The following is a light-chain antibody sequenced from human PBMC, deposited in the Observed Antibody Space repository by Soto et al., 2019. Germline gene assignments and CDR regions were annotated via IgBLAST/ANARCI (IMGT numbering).Light chain of an antibody. Sequence: IVVTQCASPLTLSPGERATLSCSASQSVSSYLAWYQQKPGQAPRLLIYDASNGATGIPARFSGSGSGTDFTLTISRLEPEDFAVYYCHQRKSWPRTFGQGTRLEIK. J-gene: IGKJ5*01. CDR2: DAS. CDR1: QSVSSY. V-gene: IGKV3-11*01. CDR3: HQRKSWPRT.